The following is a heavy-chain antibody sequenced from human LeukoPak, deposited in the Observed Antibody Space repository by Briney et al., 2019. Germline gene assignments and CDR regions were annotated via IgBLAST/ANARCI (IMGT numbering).Heavy chain of an antibody. CDR3: GICRGRWEILDY. D-gene: IGHD3-10*01. V-gene: IGHV3-30*02. CDR2: IRYDETNY. Sequence: PGGSLRLSCAASGLSFRGNGMHWVRQAPGKGLEWVSFIRYDETNYYYVDSVKGRFTSSRDNYKNTVYLQMNSLRPEDTAVYYCGICRGRWEILDYWGQGTLVTVSS. CDR1: GLSFRGNG. J-gene: IGHJ4*02.